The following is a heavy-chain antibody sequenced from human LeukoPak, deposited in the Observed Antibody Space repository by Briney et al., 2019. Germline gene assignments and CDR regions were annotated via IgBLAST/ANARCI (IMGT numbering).Heavy chain of an antibody. CDR2: IGGIT. D-gene: IGHD4-17*01. CDR1: GGSISGYY. CDR3: ARGGTTKVTPMDF. V-gene: IGHV4-4*08. Sequence: PSETLSLTCTVSGGSISGYYWNWIRQPPGKGLEWVACIGGITNYSPSLKGRVTISVDTSKNQVSLTVTSVTAADTAMYYCARGGTTKVTPMDFWGRGTLLTVSS. J-gene: IGHJ4*02.